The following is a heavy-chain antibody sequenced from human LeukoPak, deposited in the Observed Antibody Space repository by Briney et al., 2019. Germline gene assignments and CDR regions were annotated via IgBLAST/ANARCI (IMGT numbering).Heavy chain of an antibody. J-gene: IGHJ4*02. D-gene: IGHD6-13*01. CDR1: GFTFSSYS. CDR3: ARVPFTGIAAAGDGGDDY. Sequence: GGSLRLSCAASGFTFSSYSMNWVRQAPGKGLEWVSSISSSSSYIYYADSVKGRFTISRDNAKNSLYLQMNSLRAEDTAVYYCARVPFTGIAAAGDGGDDYWGQGTLVTVSS. CDR2: ISSSSSYI. V-gene: IGHV3-21*01.